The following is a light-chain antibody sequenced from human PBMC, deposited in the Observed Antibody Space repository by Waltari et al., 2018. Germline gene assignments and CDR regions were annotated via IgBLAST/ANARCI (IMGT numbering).Light chain of an antibody. J-gene: IGLJ2*01. Sequence: QSALTQPASVSGSPGQSITISCIGTSSDVGNYNLVSWYQQNPGKAPKGIIYEDSKRPSWVSNRFSGSKSGNTASLTISVLQAEDEADYHCCSYAGGYTHVVFGGGTKLTVL. CDR3: CSYAGGYTHVV. CDR2: EDS. V-gene: IGLV2-23*01. CDR1: SSDVGNYNL.